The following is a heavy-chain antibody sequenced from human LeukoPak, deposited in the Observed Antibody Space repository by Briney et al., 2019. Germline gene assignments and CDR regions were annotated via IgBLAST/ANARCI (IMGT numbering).Heavy chain of an antibody. CDR3: AANWNCDY. J-gene: IGHJ4*02. D-gene: IGHD1-20*01. Sequence: GGSLRLSCAASGFSFKNYSMGWVRQVPGQGLEWVSIISASGEPTYYEDSVKGRFTISRDNSKNTVSLQMNTLRVEHTAVYYCAANWNCDYWGQGTPVTVSS. V-gene: IGHV3-23*01. CDR1: GFSFKNYS. CDR2: ISASGEPT.